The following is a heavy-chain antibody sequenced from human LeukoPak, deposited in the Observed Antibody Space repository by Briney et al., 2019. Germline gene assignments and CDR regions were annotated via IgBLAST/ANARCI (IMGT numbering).Heavy chain of an antibody. Sequence: TGGSLRLSCAASGYTFSSYGMHWVRQAPGKGLEWVAVISYDGSNKYYADSVKGRFTISRDNSKNTLYLQMNSLRAEDTAVYYCARAPYGGNSGSDFDYWGQGTLVTVSS. D-gene: IGHD4-23*01. J-gene: IGHJ4*02. V-gene: IGHV3-30*03. CDR1: GYTFSSYG. CDR2: ISYDGSNK. CDR3: ARAPYGGNSGSDFDY.